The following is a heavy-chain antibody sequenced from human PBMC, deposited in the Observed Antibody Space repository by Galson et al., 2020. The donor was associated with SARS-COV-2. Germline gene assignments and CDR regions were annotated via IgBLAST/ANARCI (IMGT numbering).Heavy chain of an antibody. CDR2: ISYDGSNI. V-gene: IGHV3-30*18. D-gene: IGHD3-16*01. Sequence: GGSMRLSCEPSGFPFTTNGMHWVSQAPGRGLEWVALISYDGSNIAYADSVKGRFTISRDDSKNTLDLQMDSLRTEDTAMYYCAKAAFAFGIYGFGVEYWGQGTLFTVSS. CDR1: GFPFTTNG. J-gene: IGHJ4*02. CDR3: AKAAFAFGIYGFGVEY.